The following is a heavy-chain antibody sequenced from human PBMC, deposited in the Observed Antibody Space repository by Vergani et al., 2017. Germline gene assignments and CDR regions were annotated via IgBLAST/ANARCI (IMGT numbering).Heavy chain of an antibody. CDR1: GFTFSSHA. V-gene: IGHV3-23*01. CDR3: GGRSDNYN. CDR2: IKNTADST. Sequence: EVQLLQSEGAVVQPGGSLRLSCVASGFTFSSHARSWVRQGHGQGLGWGSSIKNTADSTHYADSVKGRFTISRDNSKNTLYLQMNSLRVEDTAVYYCGGRSDNYNWGQGTLVTVSS. D-gene: IGHD5-24*01. J-gene: IGHJ4*02.